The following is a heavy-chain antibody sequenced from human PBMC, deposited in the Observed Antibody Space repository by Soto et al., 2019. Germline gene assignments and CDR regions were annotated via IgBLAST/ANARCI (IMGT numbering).Heavy chain of an antibody. D-gene: IGHD6-13*01. Sequence: QVQLQESGPGLVKPSETLSLTCTVSGGSISYYYWSWIRQPPGKGLEWIGYIYYSGSTNYNPSLKXRXTXSXHTSKNQFSLKLSSVTAADTAVYYCAREGVSSSWYNYYGLDVWGQGTTVTVSS. CDR3: AREGVSSSWYNYYGLDV. J-gene: IGHJ6*02. V-gene: IGHV4-59*01. CDR1: GGSISYYY. CDR2: IYYSGST.